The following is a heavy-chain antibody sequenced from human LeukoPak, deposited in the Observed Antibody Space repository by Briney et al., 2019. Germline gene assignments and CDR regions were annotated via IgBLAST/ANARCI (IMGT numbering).Heavy chain of an antibody. D-gene: IGHD3-22*01. CDR3: ARHRRGRGITMIVAD. J-gene: IGHJ4*02. V-gene: IGHV4-39*01. CDR1: GGSISSSSYY. CDR2: IYYSGST. Sequence: SENLSLTCTVSGGSISSSSYYWGWIRQPPGKGLEWIGSIYYSGSTYYNPSLKSRVTISVDTSKNQFSLKLSSVTAADTAVYYCARHRRGRGITMIVADWGQGTLVTVSS.